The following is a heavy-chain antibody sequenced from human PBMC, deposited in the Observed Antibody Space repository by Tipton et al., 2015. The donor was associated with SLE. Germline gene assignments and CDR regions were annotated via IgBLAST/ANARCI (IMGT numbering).Heavy chain of an antibody. J-gene: IGHJ6*03. Sequence: TLSLTCTVSGASISRGGYYWSWIRQHPGKGLEWIGSIYHSGSTYYNPSLKSRVTISVDTSKNQFSLKLSSVTAADTAVYYCAGLAARYYYYYMDVWGKGTTVTVSS. CDR3: AGLAARYYYYYMDV. D-gene: IGHD6-6*01. CDR1: GASISRGGYY. CDR2: IYHSGST. V-gene: IGHV4-39*07.